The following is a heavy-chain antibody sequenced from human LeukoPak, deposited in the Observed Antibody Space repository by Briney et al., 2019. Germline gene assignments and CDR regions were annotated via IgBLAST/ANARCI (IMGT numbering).Heavy chain of an antibody. D-gene: IGHD1-26*01. J-gene: IGHJ6*03. CDR2: MNPNSGNT. V-gene: IGHV1-8*01. Sequence: ASVKVSCKSSGYTFTSYDINWVRQATGQGLEWMGWMNPNSGNTGYAQKFQGRVTMTRNTSISTAYMELSSLRSEDTAVYYCARVRSYSGGYGRVRSYYYMDVWGKGTTVTVSS. CDR3: ARVRSYSGGYGRVRSYYYMDV. CDR1: GYTFTSYD.